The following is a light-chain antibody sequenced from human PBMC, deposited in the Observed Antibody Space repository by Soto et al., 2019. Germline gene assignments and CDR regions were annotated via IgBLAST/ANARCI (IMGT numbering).Light chain of an antibody. CDR3: QQYRSSLFT. V-gene: IGKV1-5*03. CDR1: QSISVY. CDR2: KAS. J-gene: IGKJ4*01. Sequence: DIQMTQSPSTLSASVGDRVTITCRASQSISVYLAWYQQKPGKAPKLLIDKASSLKSGVPSRFSGSGSGTEFTLTISSLQPDDFATYYCQQYRSSLFTFGGGTNVEI.